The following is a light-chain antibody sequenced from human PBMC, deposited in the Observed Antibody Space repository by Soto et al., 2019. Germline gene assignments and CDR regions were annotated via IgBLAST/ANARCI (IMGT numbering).Light chain of an antibody. CDR3: QQRSTWPHT. J-gene: IGKJ1*01. Sequence: EIVMTQSPATLSVSPGERATLSCRASQSVSSNLAWYQQKPGQAPRLLIYDASNRATGIPARFSGSGSGTDFTLTISSLEPEDFAVYYCQQRSTWPHTFGQGTKVDIK. CDR1: QSVSSN. V-gene: IGKV3-11*01. CDR2: DAS.